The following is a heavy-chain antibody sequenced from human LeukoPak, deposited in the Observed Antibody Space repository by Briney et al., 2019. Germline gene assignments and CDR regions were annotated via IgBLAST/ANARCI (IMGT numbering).Heavy chain of an antibody. D-gene: IGHD4-11*01. CDR1: GFTFDDYA. J-gene: IGHJ1*01. Sequence: PGGSLRLSCAASGFTFDDYAMHWVRQAPGKGLEWVSGISWNSGSIGYADSVKGRFTISRDNSKNTLHLQMNSLRAEDTAVYYCARDWDGLGLHRGVGYFQHWGQGTLVTVSS. CDR3: ARDWDGLGLHRGVGYFQH. CDR2: ISWNSGSI. V-gene: IGHV3-9*01.